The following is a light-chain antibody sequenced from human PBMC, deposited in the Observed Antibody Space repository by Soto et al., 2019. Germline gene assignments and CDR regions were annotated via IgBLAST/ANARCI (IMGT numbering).Light chain of an antibody. V-gene: IGKV2-28*01. CDR1: QSLLHIAGETF. Sequence: DVVMTQTPLSLSVAPGQPASISCKSSQSLLHIAGETFLFWYLQKPGQSPQLLISLGTNRASGVPDRFSGSGSETEFTLTISGLQPEDFATYYCQQYKSFMYTFGQGTKVDI. CDR3: QQYKSFMYT. J-gene: IGKJ2*01. CDR2: LGT.